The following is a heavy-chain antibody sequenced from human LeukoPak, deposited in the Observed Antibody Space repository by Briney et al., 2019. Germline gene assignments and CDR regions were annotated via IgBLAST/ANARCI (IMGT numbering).Heavy chain of an antibody. CDR1: GYTFTSYY. Sequence: ASVKVSCKASGYTFTSYYMHWVRQAPGQGLEWMGIINPSGGSTSYAQKFQGRVTMTTDTSTSTAYMELRSLRSDDTAVYYCAREANWFDPWGQGTLVTVSS. CDR2: INPSGGST. V-gene: IGHV1-46*01. CDR3: AREANWFDP. J-gene: IGHJ5*02.